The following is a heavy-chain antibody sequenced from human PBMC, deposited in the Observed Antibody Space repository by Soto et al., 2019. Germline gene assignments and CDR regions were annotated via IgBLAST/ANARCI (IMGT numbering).Heavy chain of an antibody. D-gene: IGHD7-27*01. CDR2: IYKSATT. Sequence: KPSETLSLTCSVSGDSISNLDYFWAWIRQPPGQALEYIGYIYKSATTYYNPSFESRVAISVDTSKSQFSLNVTSVTAADTAVYFCARGRYCLTGRCFPNWFDSWGQGVLVTVSS. CDR1: GDSISNLDYF. CDR3: ARGRYCLTGRCFPNWFDS. V-gene: IGHV4-30-4*01. J-gene: IGHJ5*01.